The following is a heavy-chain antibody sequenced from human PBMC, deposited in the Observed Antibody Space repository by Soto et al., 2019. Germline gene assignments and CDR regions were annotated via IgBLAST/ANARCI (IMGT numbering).Heavy chain of an antibody. CDR1: GFTFSSYW. V-gene: IGHV3-7*04. J-gene: IGHJ4*02. D-gene: IGHD3-9*01. Sequence: PGGSLRLSCAASGFTFSSYWMSWVRQAPGKGLEWVANIKQDGSEKYYVDSVKGRFTISRDNAKNSLYLQMNSLRAEDTAVYYCARAEAFDWLLFEGYFDYWGQGTLVTVSS. CDR2: IKQDGSEK. CDR3: ARAEAFDWLLFEGYFDY.